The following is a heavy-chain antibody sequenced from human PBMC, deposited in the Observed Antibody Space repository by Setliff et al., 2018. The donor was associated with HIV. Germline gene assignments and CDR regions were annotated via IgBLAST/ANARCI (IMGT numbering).Heavy chain of an antibody. D-gene: IGHD2-21*02. CDR3: AITIVGVTTEMY. Sequence: PSETLSLTCAFYGASFTDYYWNWIRQAPGKGLEWIGEIYHSEYTNYNPSLKSRVSMSVDKSKNQFSVKLTSVTAADTAVYYGAITIVGVTTEMYWGQGTLVTVSS. V-gene: IGHV4-34*01. J-gene: IGHJ4*02. CDR1: GASFTDYY. CDR2: IYHSEYT.